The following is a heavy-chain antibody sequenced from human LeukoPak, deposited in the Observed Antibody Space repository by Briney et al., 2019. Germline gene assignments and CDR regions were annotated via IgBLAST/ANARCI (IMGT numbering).Heavy chain of an antibody. D-gene: IGHD6-6*01. CDR1: GGSISSSSYY. J-gene: IGHJ4*02. CDR3: ARRPRGGWHSSSFNYFDY. V-gene: IGHV4-39*01. Sequence: SETLSLTCTVSGGSISSSSYYWGWIRQPPGKGLEWIGSIYYSGSTYYNPSLKSRVTISVDTSKNQFSLKLSPVTAADTAVYYCARRPRGGWHSSSFNYFDYWGQGTLVTVSS. CDR2: IYYSGST.